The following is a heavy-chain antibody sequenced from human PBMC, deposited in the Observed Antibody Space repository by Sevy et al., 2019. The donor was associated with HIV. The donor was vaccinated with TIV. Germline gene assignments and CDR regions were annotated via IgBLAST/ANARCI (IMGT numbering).Heavy chain of an antibody. CDR2: IHTSGNT. CDR3: TRRENTANYYKGAINV. J-gene: IGHJ6*04. Sequence: SETLSLTCTVSGGSISSGDYYWTWIRQPAGKGLEWIGRIHTSGNTNYNPSLKSRVTVSVDTSKNQFSLGLSSVTAADTAVYYCTRRENTANYYKGAINVWGKGTTVTVSS. V-gene: IGHV4-61*02. D-gene: IGHD3-10*01. CDR1: GGSISSGDYY.